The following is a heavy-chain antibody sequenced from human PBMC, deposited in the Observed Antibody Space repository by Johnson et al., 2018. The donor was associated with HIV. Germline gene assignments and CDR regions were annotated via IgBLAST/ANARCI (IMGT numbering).Heavy chain of an antibody. CDR1: GFTFSRYW. J-gene: IGHJ3*02. Sequence: EVQLVESGGGLVQPGGSLRLSCGASGFTFSRYWMSWVRQAPGKGLEWVSAISGSGGSTYYTDSVKGRFTISRDNAKTSLYLQMNSLGAEDKAVYYCARAPYYYDSSGEGAFDIWGQGTLFTVSS. CDR2: ISGSGGST. CDR3: ARAPYYYDSSGEGAFDI. D-gene: IGHD3-22*01. V-gene: IGHV3-23*04.